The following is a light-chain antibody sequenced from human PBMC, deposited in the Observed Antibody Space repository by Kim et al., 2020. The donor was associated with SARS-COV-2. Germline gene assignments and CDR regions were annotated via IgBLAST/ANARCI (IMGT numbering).Light chain of an antibody. Sequence: IQMTQSPSSLSASVGDRVTITCRASQGIGSLLGWYQQNPRRAPKLLIYIASSLQSGVPSRFSGSGSGTDFTLTISSLQPEDVATYYCQQHNTYPFTFGPGTKVDIK. CDR2: IAS. CDR3: QQHNTYPFT. CDR1: QGIGSL. J-gene: IGKJ3*01. V-gene: IGKV1-17*01.